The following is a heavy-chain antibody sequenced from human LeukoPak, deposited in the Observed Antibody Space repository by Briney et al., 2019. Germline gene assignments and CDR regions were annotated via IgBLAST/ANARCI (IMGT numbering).Heavy chain of an antibody. Sequence: ASVKVSCEASGGTFSSYTISWVRQAPGQGLEWMGRVIPILGIANYAQKFQGRVTITADKSTSTAYMELSSLRSEDTAVYYCAREGSGYSYGFLDYWGQGTLVTVSS. CDR2: VIPILGIA. D-gene: IGHD5-18*01. CDR3: AREGSGYSYGFLDY. CDR1: GGTFSSYT. V-gene: IGHV1-69*04. J-gene: IGHJ4*02.